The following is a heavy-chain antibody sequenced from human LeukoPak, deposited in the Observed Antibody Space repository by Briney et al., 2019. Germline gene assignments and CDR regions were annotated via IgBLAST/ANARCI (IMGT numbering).Heavy chain of an antibody. CDR1: GGSFSSYA. V-gene: IGHV1-69*13. CDR2: IIPIFGTA. J-gene: IGHJ5*02. Sequence: ASVKVSCKASGGSFSSYAISGVRQATGQGLEWMGGIIPIFGTANYAQKFQGRVTITADESTSTAYMELSSLRSEDTDVYYCAREGDIVLIRGGNWFDPWGQGTLVTVSS. CDR3: AREGDIVLIRGGNWFDP. D-gene: IGHD2-8*01.